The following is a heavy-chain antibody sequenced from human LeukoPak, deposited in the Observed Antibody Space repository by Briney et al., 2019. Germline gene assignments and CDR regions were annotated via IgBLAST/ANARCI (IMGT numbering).Heavy chain of an antibody. CDR3: AKKKRELRGFDY. CDR1: GFTFSSYA. Sequence: GGSLRLSCAASGFTFSSYAMSWVRQAPGKGLEWVSVIGGSGCSTYYADSVKGRFTISRDNSKNTLYLQMSSLRAEDTAVYYCAKKKRELRGFDYWGQGTLVTVSS. V-gene: IGHV3-23*01. J-gene: IGHJ4*02. CDR2: IGGSGCST. D-gene: IGHD1-7*01.